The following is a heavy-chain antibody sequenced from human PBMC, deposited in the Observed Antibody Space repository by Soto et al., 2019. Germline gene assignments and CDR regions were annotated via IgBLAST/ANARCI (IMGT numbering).Heavy chain of an antibody. J-gene: IGHJ6*02. CDR2: VDSDGTTT. CDR1: GFTFGNYW. Sequence: PGGSLRLSCAASGFTFGNYWMHWVRQAPGKGLVWVSRVDSDGTTTYYADSVKGRFTISRDNAKNTLHLQMNSLGAEDTAVYYCASNYAYAEGYYYYGIDVWGQGTTVTVSS. V-gene: IGHV3-74*01. D-gene: IGHD3-16*01. CDR3: ASNYAYAEGYYYYGIDV.